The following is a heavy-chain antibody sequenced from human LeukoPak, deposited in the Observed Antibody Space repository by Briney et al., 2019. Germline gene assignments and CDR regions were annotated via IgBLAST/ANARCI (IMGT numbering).Heavy chain of an antibody. CDR3: ARDRAVCSGGCCLPAIFDY. Sequence: GGSLRLSCAASGFAFSRYSMNWVRQAPGKGLEWVSSLSSRSCYIYYADSVKGRFTISRDNAKNSLYLQMNSLRAEDTAVYYCARDRAVCSGGCCLPAIFDYWGQGTLVTVSS. J-gene: IGHJ4*02. V-gene: IGHV3-21*01. D-gene: IGHD2-15*01. CDR1: GFAFSRYS. CDR2: LSSRSCYI.